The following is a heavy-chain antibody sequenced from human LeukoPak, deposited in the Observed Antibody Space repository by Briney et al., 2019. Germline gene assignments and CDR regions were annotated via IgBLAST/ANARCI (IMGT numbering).Heavy chain of an antibody. CDR3: ARDFSSRYDSSGYYFDY. Sequence: GGSLRLSCAASGFTFSSYSMNWVRQAPGKGLEWVSYISSSSSTIYYADSVKGRFTISRDNAKNSLYLQMNSLRDEDTAVYYCARDFSSRYDSSGYYFDYWGQGTLVTVSS. J-gene: IGHJ4*02. CDR1: GFTFSSYS. V-gene: IGHV3-48*02. CDR2: ISSSSSTI. D-gene: IGHD3-22*01.